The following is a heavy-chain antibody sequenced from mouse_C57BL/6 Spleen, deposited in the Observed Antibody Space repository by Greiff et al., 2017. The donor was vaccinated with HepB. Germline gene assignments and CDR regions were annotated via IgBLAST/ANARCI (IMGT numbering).Heavy chain of an antibody. V-gene: IGHV1-50*01. CDR1: GYTFTSYW. CDR3: AMGNFWFAY. Sequence: VQLQQPGAELVKPGASVKLSCKASGYTFTSYWMQWVKQRPGQGLEWIGEIDPSDSYTNYNQKFKGKATLTVDTSSSTAYMQLSSLTSEDSAVYYCAMGNFWFAYWGQGTLVTVSA. CDR2: IDPSDSYT. J-gene: IGHJ3*01.